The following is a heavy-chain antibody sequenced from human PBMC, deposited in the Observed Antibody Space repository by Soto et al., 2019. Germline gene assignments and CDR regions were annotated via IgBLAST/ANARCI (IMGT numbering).Heavy chain of an antibody. CDR1: GFTFSSYA. Sequence: EVQLLESGGGLVQPGGSLRLSCAASGFTFSSYAMSWVRQAPGKGLEWVSAISGSGGSTYYADSVKGRFTISRDNSKNTLYLQMNSLRAEDTAVYYCATEGGDYYDILTGYYYWGQGTLVTVSS. V-gene: IGHV3-23*01. J-gene: IGHJ4*02. CDR3: ATEGGDYYDILTGYYY. D-gene: IGHD3-9*01. CDR2: ISGSGGST.